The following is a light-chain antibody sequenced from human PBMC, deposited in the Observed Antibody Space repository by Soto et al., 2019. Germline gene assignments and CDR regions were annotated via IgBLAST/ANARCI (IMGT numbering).Light chain of an antibody. CDR1: SSDVGGYNY. Sequence: QSALTQPRSVSGSPGQSLTISCAGTSSDVGGYNYVSWHQHHPGKAPKLMIYDVTKRPSSVPDRFSGSKSGNTASLTISGLQSEDEADYYCCSYAGRYTFVFGTGTKLTVL. CDR3: CSYAGRYTFV. CDR2: DVT. V-gene: IGLV2-11*01. J-gene: IGLJ1*01.